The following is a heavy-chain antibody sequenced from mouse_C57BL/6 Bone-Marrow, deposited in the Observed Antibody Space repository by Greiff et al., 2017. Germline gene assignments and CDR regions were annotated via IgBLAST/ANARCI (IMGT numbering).Heavy chain of an antibody. Sequence: DVKLVESGGGLVKPGGSLKLSCAASGFTFSSYAMSWVRQTPEKRLEWVATISDGGRYTYYPDNVKGRFTISRDNAKNNLYLQMSHLKSEDTAMYYCARPYYSSFFDYWGQGTTLTVSA. J-gene: IGHJ2*01. V-gene: IGHV5-4*03. D-gene: IGHD2-5*01. CDR1: GFTFSSYA. CDR2: ISDGGRYT. CDR3: ARPYYSSFFDY.